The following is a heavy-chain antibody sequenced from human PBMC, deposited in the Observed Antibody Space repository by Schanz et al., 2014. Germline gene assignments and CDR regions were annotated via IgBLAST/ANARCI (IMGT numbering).Heavy chain of an antibody. V-gene: IGHV3-23*04. D-gene: IGHD6-13*01. Sequence: EVHLVESGGGLIQPGGSLRLSCAASGFTFSSYAMSWVRQAPGKGLEWVSAISGSGGSTYYADSVRGRFTMSRDNSKNTLYLQMNSLRAGDAAVYYCARGLIAAAGGAFDYWGQGTLVAVSA. CDR2: ISGSGGST. J-gene: IGHJ4*02. CDR1: GFTFSSYA. CDR3: ARGLIAAAGGAFDY.